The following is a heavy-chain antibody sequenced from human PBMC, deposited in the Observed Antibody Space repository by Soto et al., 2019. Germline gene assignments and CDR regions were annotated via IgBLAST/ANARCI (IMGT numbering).Heavy chain of an antibody. J-gene: IGHJ4*02. Sequence: EVQLLESGGGLVQPGGSLRLSCAASGFTFRSYGMSWVRQAPGKGLEWISGVSVSGGGDSTKYADSVKGRFILSRDKSNERLYLQMNNLRVEDTAVYYCAGDSGYDSTDWGQGTLVSVSS. V-gene: IGHV3-23*01. D-gene: IGHD3-22*01. CDR1: GFTFRSYG. CDR3: AGDSGYDSTD. CDR2: VSVSGGGDST.